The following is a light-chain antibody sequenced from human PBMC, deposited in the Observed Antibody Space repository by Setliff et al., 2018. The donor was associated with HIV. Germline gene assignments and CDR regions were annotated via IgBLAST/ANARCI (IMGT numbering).Light chain of an antibody. CDR3: SSYSINNLYV. V-gene: IGLV1-47*01. Sequence: QSALTQPPSASGTPGQRVTISCSGSTSNIGSNNVVWYYQLPGTAPKLLIYRNNRRPLGVPDRFSGSKSGTSASLAISGLQSADEADYYCSSYSINNLYVFATGTKVTVL. J-gene: IGLJ1*01. CDR1: TSNIGSNN. CDR2: RNN.